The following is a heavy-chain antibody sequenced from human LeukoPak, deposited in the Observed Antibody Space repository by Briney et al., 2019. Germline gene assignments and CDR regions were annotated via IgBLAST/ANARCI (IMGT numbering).Heavy chain of an antibody. CDR3: ARKDGDY. CDR2: MYYSGST. CDR1: GASIISYH. D-gene: IGHD5-24*01. J-gene: IGHJ4*02. V-gene: IGHV4-59*01. Sequence: ASEALSLTRTVSGASIISYHLSWIRQPPGKGLEWIGYMYYSGSTNYNPSLKSRVTMSLDTSKNQFSLKLRSVTAADTAIYYCARKDGDYCGQGTLVTVSS.